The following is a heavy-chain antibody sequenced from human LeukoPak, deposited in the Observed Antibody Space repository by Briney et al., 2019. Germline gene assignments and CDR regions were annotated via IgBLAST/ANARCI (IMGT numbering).Heavy chain of an antibody. V-gene: IGHV3-23*01. Sequence: GGSLRLSCAASGFTFSSYAMTWVRQAPGKGLEWVSGISGSGGATYSADSVKGRFTISRDNPKNTLYLQMNSLRVDDTAVYYCAKGAGYCSSISCSGYSGYDFRFDQWGQGTLVTVSS. CDR2: ISGSGGAT. CDR1: GFTFSSYA. D-gene: IGHD2-2*01. J-gene: IGHJ4*02. CDR3: AKGAGYCSSISCSGYSGYDFRFDQ.